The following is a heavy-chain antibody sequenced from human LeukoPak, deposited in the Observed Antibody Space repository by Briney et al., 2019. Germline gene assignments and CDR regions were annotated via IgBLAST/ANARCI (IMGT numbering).Heavy chain of an antibody. Sequence: ASVKVSCKVSGYTFTSYYMHWVRQAPGQGLEWMGIINPSGGSTSYAQKFQGRVTMTRDTSTSTVYMELSSLRPEDTAVYYCARDPNPSPYDSDAFDIWGQGTMVTVSS. V-gene: IGHV1-46*01. D-gene: IGHD3-22*01. J-gene: IGHJ3*02. CDR1: GYTFTSYY. CDR2: INPSGGST. CDR3: ARDPNPSPYDSDAFDI.